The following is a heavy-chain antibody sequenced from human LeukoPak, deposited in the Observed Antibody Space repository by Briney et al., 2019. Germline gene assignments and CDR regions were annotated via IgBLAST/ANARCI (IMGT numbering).Heavy chain of an antibody. J-gene: IGHJ3*02. CDR3: ARDRSRSGPDAFDI. D-gene: IGHD3-3*01. V-gene: IGHV3-21*01. CDR1: GFTFSSYA. Sequence: PGGSLRLSCAASGFTFSSYAMSWVRQAPGKGLEWVSSISSSSSYIYYADSVKGRFTISRDNAKNSLYLQMNSLRAEDTAVYYCARDRSRSGPDAFDIWGQGTMVTVSS. CDR2: ISSSSSYI.